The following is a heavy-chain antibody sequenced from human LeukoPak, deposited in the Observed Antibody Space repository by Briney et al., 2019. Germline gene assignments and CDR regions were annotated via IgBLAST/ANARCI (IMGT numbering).Heavy chain of an antibody. CDR2: ISSSGSTI. CDR1: GFTFSNSG. D-gene: IGHD3-10*01. V-gene: IGHV3-11*01. Sequence: GGSLRLSCATSGFTFSNSGMSWVRQAPGKGLEWVSYISSSGSTIYYADSVKGRFTISRDNAKNSLYLQMNSLRAEDTAVYYCARDLDGSGSYYTAPFDYWGQGTLVTVSS. CDR3: ARDLDGSGSYYTAPFDY. J-gene: IGHJ4*02.